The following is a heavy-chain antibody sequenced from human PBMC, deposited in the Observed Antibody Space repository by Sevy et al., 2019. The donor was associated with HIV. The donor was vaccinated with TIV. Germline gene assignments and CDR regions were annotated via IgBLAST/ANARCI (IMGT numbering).Heavy chain of an antibody. CDR3: SRTGVDSSGWYYFDY. CDR1: GYSFTSYW. J-gene: IGHJ4*02. Sequence: GESLKISCKGSGYSFTSYWIGWVRQMPGKGLEWMGIIYPGDSDTRYSPSFQGQVTISADKSISTAYLQWSSLKASDTARYYCSRTGVDSSGWYYFDYWGQGTLVTVSS. D-gene: IGHD6-19*01. CDR2: IYPGDSDT. V-gene: IGHV5-51*01.